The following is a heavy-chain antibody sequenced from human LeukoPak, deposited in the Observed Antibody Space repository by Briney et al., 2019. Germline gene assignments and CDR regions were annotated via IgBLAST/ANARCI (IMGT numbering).Heavy chain of an antibody. V-gene: IGHV3-33*08. CDR3: ARDRPLYGMDV. Sequence: GRSLRLSCAASGFTFSSYAMHWVRQAPGKGLEWVAVIWYDGSNKYYADSVKGRFTISRDNSKNTLYLQMNSLRAEDTAVYYCARDRPLYGMDVWGQGTTVTVSS. J-gene: IGHJ6*02. CDR1: GFTFSSYA. CDR2: IWYDGSNK.